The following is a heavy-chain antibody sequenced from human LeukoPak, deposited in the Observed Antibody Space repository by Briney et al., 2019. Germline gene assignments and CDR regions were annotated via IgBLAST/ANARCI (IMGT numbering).Heavy chain of an antibody. CDR1: GFTFSSYS. J-gene: IGHJ6*03. CDR2: ISSSSSYI. Sequence: PGGSLRLSCAASGFTFSSYSMNWVRQAPGKGLEWVSSISSSSSYIYYADSVKGRFTISRDNAKNSLCLQMNSLRAEDTAVYYCARGTQYYYGSGSSPSGYYYYMDVWGKGTTVTISS. V-gene: IGHV3-21*01. D-gene: IGHD3-10*01. CDR3: ARGTQYYYGSGSSPSGYYYYMDV.